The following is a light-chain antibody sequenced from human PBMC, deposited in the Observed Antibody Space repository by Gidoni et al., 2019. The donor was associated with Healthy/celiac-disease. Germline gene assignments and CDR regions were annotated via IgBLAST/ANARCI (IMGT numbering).Light chain of an antibody. CDR1: SLSSYY. Sequence: SSELTQDPAVSVALGLTVRTTCQGYSLSSYYASEYQQKPGQAPVRVIYVKNNRPAGIPYRVSGASSGNTASLTITGAQAEDEADDYCNSRDSSGNPQVFGGGTKLTVL. V-gene: IGLV3-19*01. J-gene: IGLJ2*01. CDR2: VKN. CDR3: NSRDSSGNPQV.